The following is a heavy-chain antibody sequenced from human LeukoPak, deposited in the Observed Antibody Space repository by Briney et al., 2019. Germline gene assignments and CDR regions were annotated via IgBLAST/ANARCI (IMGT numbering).Heavy chain of an antibody. J-gene: IGHJ3*02. CDR2: INWNGGTR. D-gene: IGHD2-15*01. V-gene: IGHV3-20*04. CDR3: ARGYSRAAFDI. Sequence: PGGSLRLSCAASGFTFDDYGMNWVRQAPGKGLEWVSGINWNGGTRGYADSVKGRFTISRDNAKNSLLLQMNSLRAEDTALYYCARGYSRAAFDIWGQGTVVAVSS. CDR1: GFTFDDYG.